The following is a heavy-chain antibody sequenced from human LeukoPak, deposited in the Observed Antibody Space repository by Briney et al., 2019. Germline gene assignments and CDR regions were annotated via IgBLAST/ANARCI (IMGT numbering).Heavy chain of an antibody. CDR1: GFTFSTCS. CDR3: ARGRYYDILTRKSDFDY. Sequence: PGGSLRLSCAASGFTFSTCSMNWVRQAPGKGLEWVSYISSSSSTIYYADSVRGRFTISRDNAKNSLYLQMNSLRAGDTAVYYCARGRYYDILTRKSDFDYWGQGTLVTVSS. V-gene: IGHV3-48*04. J-gene: IGHJ4*01. D-gene: IGHD3-9*01. CDR2: ISSSSSTI.